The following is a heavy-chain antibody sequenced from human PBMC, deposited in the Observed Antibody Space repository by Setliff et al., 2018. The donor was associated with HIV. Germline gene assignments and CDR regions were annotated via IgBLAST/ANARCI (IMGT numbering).Heavy chain of an antibody. D-gene: IGHD1-26*01. CDR1: GGSVSSYH. CDR3: ARGWEWGAPLDY. Sequence: PSETLSLTCTVSGGSVSSYHWTWIRQPPGKGLEWIGYLYYSGSTYYNPSLKSRVTISIDTSKKQLSLKLNSVTAADTAIYYCARGWEWGAPLDYWGQGTLVTVSS. J-gene: IGHJ4*02. CDR2: LYYSGST. V-gene: IGHV4-59*02.